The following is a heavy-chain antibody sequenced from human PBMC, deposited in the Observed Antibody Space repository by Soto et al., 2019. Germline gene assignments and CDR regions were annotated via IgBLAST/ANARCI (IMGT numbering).Heavy chain of an antibody. CDR3: ARVPPTVTTEEGLDY. D-gene: IGHD4-4*01. CDR1: GYTFTSYA. CDR2: INAGNGNT. Sequence: GASVKVSCKASGYTFTSYAMHWVRQAPGQRLEWMGWINAGNGNTKYSQKFQGRVTITRDTSASTAYMELSSLRSEDTAVYYCARVPPTVTTEEGLDYWGQGTLVTVSS. V-gene: IGHV1-3*01. J-gene: IGHJ4*02.